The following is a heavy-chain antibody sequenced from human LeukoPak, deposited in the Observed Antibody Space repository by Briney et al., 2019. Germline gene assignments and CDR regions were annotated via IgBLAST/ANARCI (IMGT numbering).Heavy chain of an antibody. J-gene: IGHJ4*02. CDR1: GFTFSSYW. V-gene: IGHV3-74*01. Sequence: GGSLRLSCAASGFTFSSYWMHWVRQAPGKGLVWVSRINSDGSSTSYADSVKGRLTISRDNAKNALYLQMNSLRAEDTAVYYCARGRAAAGTLTPDYWGQGTLVTVSS. CDR2: INSDGSST. CDR3: ARGRAAAGTLTPDY. D-gene: IGHD6-13*01.